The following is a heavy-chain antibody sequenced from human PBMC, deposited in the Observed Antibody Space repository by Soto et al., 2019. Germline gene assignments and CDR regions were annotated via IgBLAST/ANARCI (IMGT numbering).Heavy chain of an antibody. V-gene: IGHV5-51*01. CDR2: IYPGDSDT. CDR3: ARQGGYYYDSSGYNGWFDP. J-gene: IGHJ5*02. D-gene: IGHD3-22*01. Sequence: PGESQKISCKGSGYSFTSYWIRWVRQMPGKGLEWMGIIYPGDSDTRYSPPFQGQVTISADKSISTAYLQWSSLKASDAAMYYCARQGGYYYDSSGYNGWFDPWGQGTLVTVSS. CDR1: GYSFTSYW.